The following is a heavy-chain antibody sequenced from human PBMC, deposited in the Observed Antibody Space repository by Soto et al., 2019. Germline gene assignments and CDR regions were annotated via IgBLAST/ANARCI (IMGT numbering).Heavy chain of an antibody. Sequence: SETLSLTCNVSGGSISSTSYYWGWIRQSPGKGLEWIGSIYYSGSTYQNPSLRSRVTISVDTSKNQFSLKLSSVTAADTAVYYFASAADCSSTSCYASNFDYWGQGTPVTVSS. CDR2: IYYSGST. V-gene: IGHV4-39*01. J-gene: IGHJ4*02. CDR3: ASAADCSSTSCYASNFDY. CDR1: GGSISSTSYY. D-gene: IGHD2-2*01.